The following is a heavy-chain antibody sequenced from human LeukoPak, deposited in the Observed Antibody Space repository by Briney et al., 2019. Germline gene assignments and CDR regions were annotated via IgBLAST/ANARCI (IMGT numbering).Heavy chain of an antibody. Sequence: GGSLRLSCAAAGFTVSSNYMSWVRQAPGKRLEWGSVIYSGGSTYYADSVKGRFTISRDNSKSTLYLQMNSLRAEDTAVYYCARDRIRGDKRGYYYYGMDVWGQGTTVTVSS. J-gene: IGHJ6*02. V-gene: IGHV3-53*01. CDR3: ARDRIRGDKRGYYYYGMDV. CDR1: GFTVSSNY. D-gene: IGHD4-17*01. CDR2: IYSGGST.